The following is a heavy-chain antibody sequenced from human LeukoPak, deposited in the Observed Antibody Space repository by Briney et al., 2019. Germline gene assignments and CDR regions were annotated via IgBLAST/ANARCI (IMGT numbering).Heavy chain of an antibody. CDR3: ARQSYYYYYMDV. V-gene: IGHV3-21*01. J-gene: IGHJ6*03. CDR2: ISSSSSYI. CDR1: GFTFSSYS. Sequence: GGSLRLSCAASGFTFSSYSVNWVRQAPGKRLEWVSSISSSSSYIYYADSVKGRFTISRDNAKNSLYLQMNSLRAEDTAVYYCARQSYYYYYMDVWGKGTTVTVSS.